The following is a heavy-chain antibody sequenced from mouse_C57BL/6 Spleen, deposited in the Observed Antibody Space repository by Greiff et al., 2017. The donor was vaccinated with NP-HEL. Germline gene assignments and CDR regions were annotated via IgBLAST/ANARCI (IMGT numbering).Heavy chain of an antibody. V-gene: IGHV6-3*01. CDR3: TGGGYFDY. CDR1: GFTFSNYW. Sequence: EVQLQESGGGLVQPGGSMKLSCVASGFTFSNYWMNWVRQSPEKGLEWVAQIRLKSDNYATHYAESVKGRFTISRDDSKSSVYLRMNNLRAEDTGIYYCTGGGYFDYWGQGTTLTVSS. J-gene: IGHJ2*01. CDR2: IRLKSDNYAT.